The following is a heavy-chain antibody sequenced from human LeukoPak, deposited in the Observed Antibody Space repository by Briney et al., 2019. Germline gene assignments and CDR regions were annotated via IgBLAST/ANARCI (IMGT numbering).Heavy chain of an antibody. CDR2: IIPIFGTA. CDR3: AGHYDSSGYYYEVYFDY. Sequence: SVKVSCKASGGTFSSYAISWVRQAPAQGLEWMGGIIPIFGTANYAQKFQGRVTITTDESTSTAYMELSSLRSEDTAVYYCAGHYDSSGYYYEVYFDYWGQGTLVTVSS. CDR1: GGTFSSYA. V-gene: IGHV1-69*05. D-gene: IGHD3-22*01. J-gene: IGHJ4*02.